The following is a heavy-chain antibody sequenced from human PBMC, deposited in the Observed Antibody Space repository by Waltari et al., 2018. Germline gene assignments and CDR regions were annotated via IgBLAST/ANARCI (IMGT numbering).Heavy chain of an antibody. J-gene: IGHJ6*03. D-gene: IGHD5-18*01. CDR2: IIPIFGTA. V-gene: IGHV1-69*14. CDR3: ARDGIRGYSYGYNYYYYMDV. CDR1: GGTFSSYA. Sequence: QVQLVQSGAEVKKPGSSVKVSCKASGGTFSSYAISWVRQAPGQGLEWMGGIIPIFGTANYAQKFQGRVTITADKSTSTAYMELSSLRSEDTAVYYCARDGIRGYSYGYNYYYYMDVWGKGTTVTVSS.